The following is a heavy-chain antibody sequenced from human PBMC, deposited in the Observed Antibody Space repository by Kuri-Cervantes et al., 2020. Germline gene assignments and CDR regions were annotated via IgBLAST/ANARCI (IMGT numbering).Heavy chain of an antibody. D-gene: IGHD2-15*01. CDR3: ARDLWGSCSLIDY. CDR2: IIPIFGTA. J-gene: IGHJ4*02. CDR1: GGTFSSYA. Sequence: SVKVSCKASGGTFSSYAISWVRQAPGQGLKWMGGIIPIFGTANYAQKLQGRVTMTTDTSTSTAYMELRSLRSDDTAVYYCARDLWGSCSLIDYWGQGTLVTVSS. V-gene: IGHV1-69*05.